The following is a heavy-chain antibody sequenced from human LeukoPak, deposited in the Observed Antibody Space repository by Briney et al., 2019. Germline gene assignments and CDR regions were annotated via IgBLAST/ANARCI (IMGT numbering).Heavy chain of an antibody. CDR2: IHTSGST. D-gene: IGHD3-3*01. CDR1: GGSTSNYF. Sequence: PSETLSLTCTVSGGSTSNYFCTWLRQSAGKGLEWIGRIHTSGSTNYNPSLKSRVSMSVDTSKDQFSLKLSSETAADTAVYYCARDPEGNGYYFDYWGQGALVTVSS. V-gene: IGHV4-4*07. J-gene: IGHJ4*02. CDR3: ARDPEGNGYYFDY.